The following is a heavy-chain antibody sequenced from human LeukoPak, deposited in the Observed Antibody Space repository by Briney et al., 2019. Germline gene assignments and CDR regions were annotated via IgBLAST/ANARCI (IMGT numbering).Heavy chain of an antibody. V-gene: IGHV3-30*02. Sequence: GGSLRLSCAASGLIFGSYGMHWVRQAPGKGLEWVAFIRFDGTNKYYAESVKGRFTISRDNSKNTLYLQMNSLRPEDTAEYYCQKDWAVLGTMVPNWGQGTVVTVSS. CDR3: QKDWAVLGTMVPN. CDR1: GLIFGSYG. CDR2: IRFDGTNK. J-gene: IGHJ4*02. D-gene: IGHD5-12*01.